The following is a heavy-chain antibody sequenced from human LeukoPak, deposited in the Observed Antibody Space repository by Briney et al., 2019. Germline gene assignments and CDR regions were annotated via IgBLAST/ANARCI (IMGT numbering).Heavy chain of an antibody. CDR1: GGSISSGGYY. D-gene: IGHD3-22*01. CDR2: ICYSGST. J-gene: IGHJ5*02. Sequence: SETLSLTCTVSGGSISSGGYYWSWIRQHPGKGLEWIGYICYSGSTYYNPSLKSRVTISVDTSKNQFSVKLSSVTAADTAVYYCARDSSGYSRFDPWGQGTLVTVSS. CDR3: ARDSSGYSRFDP. V-gene: IGHV4-31*03.